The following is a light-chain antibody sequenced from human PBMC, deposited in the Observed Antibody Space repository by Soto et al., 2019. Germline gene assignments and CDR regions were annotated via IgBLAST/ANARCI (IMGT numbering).Light chain of an antibody. CDR3: QQYYSSPLT. Sequence: DIVLTQSPDSLAVSLGERATINCKSSQSVLYSPNNKNYLAWYQQKPGHPPKLVIYWASTRESGVPDRFSGSGSGTDFTLTISSLQAEDVAAYYYQQYYSSPLTFGQGTRLEIK. CDR2: WAS. J-gene: IGKJ5*01. V-gene: IGKV4-1*01. CDR1: QSVLYSPNNKNY.